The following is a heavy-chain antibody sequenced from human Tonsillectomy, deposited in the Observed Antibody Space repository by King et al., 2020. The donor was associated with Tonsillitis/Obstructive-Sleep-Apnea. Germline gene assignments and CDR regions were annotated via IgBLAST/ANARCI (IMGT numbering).Heavy chain of an antibody. V-gene: IGHV3-30*04. CDR1: GYTFSSYA. CDR2: ISYDGSNK. Sequence: QLVQSGGGVVQPGRSLRLSCAASGYTFSSYAMHWVRQATGKGLEWVAVISYDGSNKYYADSVKGRFTISRDNSKNTLYLQMNSLRAEDTAVYYCTRATSPLGYCSSTSCYTLVYWGQGPLVTLSS. J-gene: IGHJ4*02. CDR3: TRATSPLGYCSSTSCYTLVY. D-gene: IGHD2-2*02.